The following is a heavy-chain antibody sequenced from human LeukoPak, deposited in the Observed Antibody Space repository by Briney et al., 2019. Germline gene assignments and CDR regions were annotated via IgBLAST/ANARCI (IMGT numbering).Heavy chain of an antibody. CDR1: GYTFTSYD. V-gene: IGHV1-2*02. CDR3: AREGGVRYYNWFDP. D-gene: IGHD3-9*01. J-gene: IGHJ5*02. CDR2: INPNSGGT. Sequence: ASVKVSCKASGYTFTSYDINWVRQATGQGLEWMGWINPNSGGTNYAQKFQGRVTMTRDTSISTAYMELSRLRSDDTAVYYCAREGGVRYYNWFDPWGQGTLVTVSS.